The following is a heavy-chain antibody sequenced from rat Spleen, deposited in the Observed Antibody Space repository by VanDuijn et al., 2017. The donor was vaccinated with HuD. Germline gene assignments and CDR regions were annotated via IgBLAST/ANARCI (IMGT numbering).Heavy chain of an antibody. V-gene: IGHV5-20*01. Sequence: EVQLVESGGGLVQPGRSLKLSCAASGFTFSDYYMALVRQAPKKGLEWVASISYDGGTTYYRDSVKGRFTISRDNAKSSLYLQMDSLRSEDTATYYCARLGYGNSHWFAYWGQGTLVTVSS. CDR3: ARLGYGNSHWFAY. D-gene: IGHD4-4*01. J-gene: IGHJ3*01. CDR2: ISYDGGTT. CDR1: GFTFSDYY.